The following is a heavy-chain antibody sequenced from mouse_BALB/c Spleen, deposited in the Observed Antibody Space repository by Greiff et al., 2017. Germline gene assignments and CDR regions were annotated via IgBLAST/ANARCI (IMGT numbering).Heavy chain of an antibody. CDR1: GFTFTDYY. D-gene: IGHD2-4*01. CDR3: ARDKGGYDYDWFAY. CDR2: IRNKANGYTT. Sequence: EVNLVESGGGLVQPGGSLRLSCATSGFTFTDYYMSWVRQPPGKALEWLGFIRNKANGYTTEYSASVKGRFTISRDNSQSILYLQMNTLRAEDSATYYCARDKGGYDYDWFAYWGQGTLVTVSA. J-gene: IGHJ3*01. V-gene: IGHV7-3*02.